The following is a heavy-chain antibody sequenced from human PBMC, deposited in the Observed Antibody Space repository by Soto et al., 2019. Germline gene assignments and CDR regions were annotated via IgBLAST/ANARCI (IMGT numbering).Heavy chain of an antibody. J-gene: IGHJ5*02. CDR3: ARVAAAGTGWFDP. V-gene: IGHV1-69*01. D-gene: IGHD6-13*01. Sequence: QVQLVQSGAEVKKPGSSVKVSCKASGGTFSSYAISWVRQAPGQGLERMGGIIPIFGTANYAQKFQGRVTITADESTRTAYMELRSLRSEDTAVYYCARVAAAGTGWFDPWGQGTLVTVSS. CDR1: GGTFSSYA. CDR2: IIPIFGTA.